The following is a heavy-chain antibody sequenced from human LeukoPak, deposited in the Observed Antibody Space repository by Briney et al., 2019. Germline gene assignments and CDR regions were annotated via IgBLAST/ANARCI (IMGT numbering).Heavy chain of an antibody. V-gene: IGHV4-59*01. CDR2: IYYRGST. D-gene: IGHD3-10*01. Sequence: PSETLSLTCTVSGGSINSYYWSWIRQPPGKGLEWIGYIYYRGSTNYNPSLKSRVTISVDTSKNQFSLKLSSVTAADTAVYYCARLGSYWGAFDYWGQGTLVTVSS. CDR3: ARLGSYWGAFDY. CDR1: GGSINSYY. J-gene: IGHJ4*02.